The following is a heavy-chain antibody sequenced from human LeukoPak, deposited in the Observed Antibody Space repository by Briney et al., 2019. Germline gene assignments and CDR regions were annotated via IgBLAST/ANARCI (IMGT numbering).Heavy chain of an antibody. V-gene: IGHV1-18*01. J-gene: IGHJ6*02. CDR2: ISGYNGNT. Sequence: ASVKVSCKASGYTFTSYGISWVRQAPGQGLEWMGWISGYNGNTNYAQKLQGRVTMTTDTSTSTAYMELRSLRSDDTAVYYCARDRTCSGGSCYSSYYYYYYGMDVWGQGTTVTVSS. D-gene: IGHD2-15*01. CDR3: ARDRTCSGGSCYSSYYYYYYGMDV. CDR1: GYTFTSYG.